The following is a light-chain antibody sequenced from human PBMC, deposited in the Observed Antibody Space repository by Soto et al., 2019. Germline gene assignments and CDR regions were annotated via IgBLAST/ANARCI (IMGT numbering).Light chain of an antibody. CDR2: GAS. CDR1: QSVGSN. CDR3: QQYNNWWT. V-gene: IGKV3-15*01. Sequence: EILMTQSPATLSVSPGERATLSCRASQSVGSNLAWYQQKPGQAPRLLIYGASTRATGIPARFSGSGSGTEFTLTIGSLQSEDFAVSYCQQYNNWWTFGQGTKVEIK. J-gene: IGKJ1*01.